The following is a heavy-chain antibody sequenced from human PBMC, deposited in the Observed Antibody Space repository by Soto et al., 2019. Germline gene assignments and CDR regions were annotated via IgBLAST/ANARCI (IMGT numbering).Heavy chain of an antibody. V-gene: IGHV3-23*01. CDR3: AIQDGGVVY. CDR1: GFHFNKCA. CDR2: ISSNGVHT. J-gene: IGHJ4*02. Sequence: GGSLRLSYAASGFHFNKCAMSWVRKAPGTGLGWVSAISSNGVHTYYADSVKGRFAISRDNSKNTLYLELNSLRPEDTAVYSCAIQDGGVVYWGQGTLVTVSS. D-gene: IGHD3-16*01.